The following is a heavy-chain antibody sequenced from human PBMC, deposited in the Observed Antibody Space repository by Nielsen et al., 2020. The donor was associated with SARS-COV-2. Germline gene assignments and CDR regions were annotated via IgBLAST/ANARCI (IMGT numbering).Heavy chain of an antibody. CDR1: GFTFDDYA. CDR2: ISWNSGSI. CDR3: AKDLRGGGTDY. V-gene: IGHV3-9*01. D-gene: IGHD1-1*01. J-gene: IGHJ4*02. Sequence: SLKISCAASGFTFDDYAMHWVRQAPGKGLEWVSGISWNSGSIGYADSVKGRFTISRDNSKNTLYLQMNSLRAEDTAVYYCAKDLRGGGTDYWGQGTLVTVSS.